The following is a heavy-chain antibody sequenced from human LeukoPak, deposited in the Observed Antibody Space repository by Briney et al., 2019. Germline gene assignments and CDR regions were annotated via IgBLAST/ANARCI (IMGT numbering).Heavy chain of an antibody. J-gene: IGHJ4*02. Sequence: SETLSLTFTVSGGSISSYYWSWIRQPAGKGLEWIGRIYTSGSTNYNPSLKIRVTMSVDTSKNQFSRKLTSVTAADTAVYYCARGGSGYHQYFDYWGQGTLVTVSS. D-gene: IGHD3-22*01. CDR2: IYTSGST. V-gene: IGHV4-4*07. CDR1: GGSISSYY. CDR3: ARGGSGYHQYFDY.